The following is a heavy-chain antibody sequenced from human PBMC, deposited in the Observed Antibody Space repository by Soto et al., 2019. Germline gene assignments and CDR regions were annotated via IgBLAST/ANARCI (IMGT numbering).Heavy chain of an antibody. V-gene: IGHV1-69*19. J-gene: IGHJ3*02. CDR1: GGTFSSYA. Sequence: QVQLVQSGAEVKKPGSSVKVSCKASGGTFSSYAISWVRQAPGQGLERMGGIIPIFGTANYAQKFQCRVTITADETTSTAYMELSSLRSEDTAVYYCARGSSRDGYIYDAFDSWGQGTMVTVSS. CDR3: ARGSSRDGYIYDAFDS. CDR2: IIPIFGTA. D-gene: IGHD2-2*01.